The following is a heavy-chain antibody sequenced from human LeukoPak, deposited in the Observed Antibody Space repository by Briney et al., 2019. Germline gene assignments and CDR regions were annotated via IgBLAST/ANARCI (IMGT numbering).Heavy chain of an antibody. Sequence: QPGGSLRLSCAASGFTFSTYSMNWVRQAPGKGLEWVSYISSSISTVYYADSVRGRSTISRDNAKNSLYLQMNSLRDEDTAVYYCARGCSPGSCSPFDYWGQGTLVTVSS. D-gene: IGHD2-15*01. CDR3: ARGCSPGSCSPFDY. CDR2: ISSSISTV. V-gene: IGHV3-48*02. J-gene: IGHJ4*02. CDR1: GFTFSTYS.